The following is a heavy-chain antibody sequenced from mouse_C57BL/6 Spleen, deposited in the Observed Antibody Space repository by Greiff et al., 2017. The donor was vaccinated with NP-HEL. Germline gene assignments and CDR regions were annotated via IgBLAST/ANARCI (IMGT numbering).Heavy chain of an antibody. D-gene: IGHD2-4*01. CDR3: ARDDHYDYDGFAY. CDR2: ISYDGSN. CDR1: GYSITSGYY. J-gene: IGHJ3*01. V-gene: IGHV3-6*01. Sequence: ESGPGLVKPSQSLSLTCSVTGYSITSGYYWNWIRQFPGNKLEWMGYISYDGSNNYNPSLKNRISITRDTSKNQFFLKLNSVTTEDTATYYCARDDHYDYDGFAYWGQGTLVTVSA.